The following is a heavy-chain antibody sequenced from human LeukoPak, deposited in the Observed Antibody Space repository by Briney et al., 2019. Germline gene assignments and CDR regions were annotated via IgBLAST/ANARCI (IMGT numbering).Heavy chain of an antibody. J-gene: IGHJ4*02. D-gene: IGHD3-10*01. CDR1: GGFVSSTTYY. Sequence: SETLSLTCSVSGGFVSSTTYYWGWIRQPPGKGLEWIGSISYGGSTYYNPSLKSRLTISVDTSKNQFSLELSSVTAADTAVYFCARSRYDSGTYALEEWGQGTLVTVSS. CDR2: ISYGGST. V-gene: IGHV4-39*01. CDR3: ARSRYDSGTYALEE.